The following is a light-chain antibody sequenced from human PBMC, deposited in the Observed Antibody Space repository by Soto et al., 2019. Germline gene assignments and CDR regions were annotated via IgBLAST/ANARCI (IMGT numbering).Light chain of an antibody. CDR2: GNS. V-gene: IGLV1-40*01. J-gene: IGLJ1*01. CDR3: QSSDSSLNV. CDR1: SSNIGAGYD. Sequence: QSVLTHPPSVSAAPGQRGTISCTGSSSNIGAGYDVHWYQQLPGTAPKLLIYGNSNRPSGVPDRFSGSKSGTSASLAITGLQAEDEADYYCQSSDSSLNVFGTGTKVTVL.